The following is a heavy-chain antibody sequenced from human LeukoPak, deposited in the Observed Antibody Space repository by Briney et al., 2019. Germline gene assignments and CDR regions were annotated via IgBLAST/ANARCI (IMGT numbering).Heavy chain of an antibody. CDR3: ARVNMGSGWYDY. J-gene: IGHJ4*02. CDR1: RGSLRGYY. V-gene: IGHV4-59*01. Sequence: PSETLSLTCTVSRGSLRGYYWSWVRQSPGKGLEYVGHIYYRGSTNYTPSLQSRVAISVDTSKTQFFLKWTSVTAAETAVLYCARVNMGSGWYDYWGQGTLVTVSS. CDR2: IYYRGST. D-gene: IGHD6-19*01.